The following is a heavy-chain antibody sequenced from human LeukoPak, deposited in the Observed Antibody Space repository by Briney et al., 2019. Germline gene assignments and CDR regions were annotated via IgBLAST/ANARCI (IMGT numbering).Heavy chain of an antibody. CDR2: ISDSGGGT. V-gene: IGHV3-23*01. CDR3: ARGNNVLMVTGCFDY. D-gene: IGHD2-21*02. CDR1: GFTFSTYA. J-gene: IGHJ4*02. Sequence: GGSLRLSCAASGFTFSTYAMNWVRQAPGKGLEWVSGISDSGGGTYYADSVKGRFTISRDNSKNTLYLQMNSLRAEDTAVYYCARGNNVLMVTGCFDYWGQGTLVTVSS.